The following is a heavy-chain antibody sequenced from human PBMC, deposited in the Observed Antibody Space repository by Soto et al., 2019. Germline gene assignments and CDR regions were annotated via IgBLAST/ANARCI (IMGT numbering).Heavy chain of an antibody. J-gene: IGHJ4*02. V-gene: IGHV4-59*01. CDR1: GGSISSYY. Sequence: SETLSLTCTVSGGSISSYYWSWIRQPPGKGLEWIGYIYYSGSTNYNPSLKSRVTISVDTSKNQFSLKLSSVTAADTAVYYCARAGGYDEANFDYWGQGTLVTVSS. D-gene: IGHD5-12*01. CDR2: IYYSGST. CDR3: ARAGGYDEANFDY.